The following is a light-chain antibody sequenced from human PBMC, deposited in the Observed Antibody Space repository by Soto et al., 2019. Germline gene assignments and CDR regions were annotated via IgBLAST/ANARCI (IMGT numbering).Light chain of an antibody. CDR3: GTWDSILIAGPYV. CDR1: NSNIGNNY. Sequence: QSVLTQPPSVSAAPGQTVTISCSGSNSNIGNNYVSWYQQLPGAAPKLLIYENNKRPSGIPDRFSGSKSGTSATLGITGLQTGDEADYYCGTWDSILIAGPYVFGTGTKLTVL. V-gene: IGLV1-51*02. CDR2: ENN. J-gene: IGLJ1*01.